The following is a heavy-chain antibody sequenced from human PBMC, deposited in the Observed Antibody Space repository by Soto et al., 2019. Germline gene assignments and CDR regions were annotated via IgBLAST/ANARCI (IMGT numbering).Heavy chain of an antibody. CDR2: IYYSGST. CDR3: ARDHYDSSGLVGNWVDP. D-gene: IGHD3-22*01. J-gene: IGHJ5*02. Sequence: QVQLQESGPGLVKPSQPLSLTCTVSGGSIRSGGYYWSWIRQHPGSGLEWIGYIYYSGSTYYTQSIKSRVTRAVDTSKNHFSLKLSSVTAADTAVYYCARDHYDSSGLVGNWVDPWGQGTLVTVSS. V-gene: IGHV4-31*03. CDR1: GGSIRSGGYY.